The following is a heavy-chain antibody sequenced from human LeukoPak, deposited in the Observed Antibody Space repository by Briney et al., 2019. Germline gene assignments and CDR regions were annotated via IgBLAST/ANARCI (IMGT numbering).Heavy chain of an antibody. CDR1: GYTFTSYD. CDR2: MNPNSGNT. J-gene: IGHJ6*03. D-gene: IGHD3-3*01. Sequence: ASVKVSCKASGYTFTSYDINWVRQATGQGLEWMGWMNPNSGNTGYAQKFQGRVTITRNTSISTAYMELSSLRSEDTAVYYCARGGNDFWSGYFYYYMDVWGKGTTVTISS. V-gene: IGHV1-8*03. CDR3: ARGGNDFWSGYFYYYMDV.